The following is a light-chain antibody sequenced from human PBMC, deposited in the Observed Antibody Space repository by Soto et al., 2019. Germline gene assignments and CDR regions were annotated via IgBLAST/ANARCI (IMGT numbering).Light chain of an antibody. V-gene: IGKV1-5*03. CDR1: QNINSW. CDR2: KAS. J-gene: IGKJ2*01. CDR3: QQSSTYSAYT. Sequence: DIQMTQSPSTLSASVGDTVTITCRASQNINSWLAWYQQKPGQAPKLLIYKASNLEGGVPARFSGSGSGTEFTLTISSLQPDDFATYYCQQSSTYSAYTFGEGTKLEIK.